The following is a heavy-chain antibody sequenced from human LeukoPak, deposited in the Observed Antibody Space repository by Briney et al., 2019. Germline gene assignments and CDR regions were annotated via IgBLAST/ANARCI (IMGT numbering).Heavy chain of an antibody. V-gene: IGHV3-74*01. D-gene: IGHD2-21*02. CDR3: ARVMDCGGDCGYYYYYGMDV. CDR2: INSDGSST. Sequence: GGSLRLSCAASGFTFSSYWMHWVRQAPGKGLVWVSRINSDGSSTSYADSVKGRFTISRDNAKNTLYLQMNSLRAEDTAVYYCARVMDCGGDCGYYYYYGMDVWGQGTTVPVSS. CDR1: GFTFSSYW. J-gene: IGHJ6*02.